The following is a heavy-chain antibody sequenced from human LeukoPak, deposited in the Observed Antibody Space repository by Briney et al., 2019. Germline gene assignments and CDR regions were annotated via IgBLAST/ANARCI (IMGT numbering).Heavy chain of an antibody. Sequence: GGSLRLSCAASGFTFSSYAMHWVRQAPGKGLEWVAVISYDGSNKYYADSVKGRFTISRDNPKNTLYLQMNSLRAEDTAVYYCARDGIIVGAIWGQGTLVTVSS. V-gene: IGHV3-30*04. J-gene: IGHJ4*02. CDR2: ISYDGSNK. D-gene: IGHD1-26*01. CDR3: ARDGIIVGAI. CDR1: GFTFSSYA.